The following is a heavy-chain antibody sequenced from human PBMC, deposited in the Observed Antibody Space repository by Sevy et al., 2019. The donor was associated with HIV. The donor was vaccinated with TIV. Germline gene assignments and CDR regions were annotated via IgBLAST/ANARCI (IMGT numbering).Heavy chain of an antibody. V-gene: IGHV3-23*01. J-gene: IGHJ4*02. Sequence: GGSLRLSCAASGFTLRNYAVNWVRQAPGKGVEWVSAAVGVDDTTYYADSVKGRFIISRDDSKNTLYLQMTSLTAEDTAVYFCAKGTANAGYYFDYWGRGTLVTVSS. CDR1: GFTLRNYA. CDR3: AKGTANAGYYFDY. D-gene: IGHD1-7*01. CDR2: AVGVDDTT.